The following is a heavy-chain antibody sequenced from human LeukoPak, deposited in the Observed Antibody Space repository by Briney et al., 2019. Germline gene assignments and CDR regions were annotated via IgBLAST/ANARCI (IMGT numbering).Heavy chain of an antibody. V-gene: IGHV1-2*02. J-gene: IGHJ3*01. CDR2: INPNHSYT. Sequence: ASVKVSCKASGYTFTDHYVHWVRLAPPQGLEWMGLINPNHSYTHTTEKYQGRVTLTRDTFISTASMGLTRLRSEDTAIYYCARVREDIFVAATDGVAFDLWGEGTMLTVSS. CDR1: GYTFTDHY. D-gene: IGHD6-19*01. CDR3: ARVREDIFVAATDGVAFDL.